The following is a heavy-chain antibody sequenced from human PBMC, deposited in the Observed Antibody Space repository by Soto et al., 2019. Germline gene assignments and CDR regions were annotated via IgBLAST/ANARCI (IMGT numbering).Heavy chain of an antibody. CDR1: GGSISSYY. Sequence: SETLSLTCSVSGGSISSYYWSWIRQPPGKGLEWIGYIYYSGSTNYNPSLKSRVTISVDTSKNQFSLKLSSVTAADTAVYYCARGSLRSGSYYGAVDIWGQGTMVTVAS. D-gene: IGHD3-10*01. CDR3: ARGSLRSGSYYGAVDI. CDR2: IYYSGST. V-gene: IGHV4-59*01. J-gene: IGHJ3*02.